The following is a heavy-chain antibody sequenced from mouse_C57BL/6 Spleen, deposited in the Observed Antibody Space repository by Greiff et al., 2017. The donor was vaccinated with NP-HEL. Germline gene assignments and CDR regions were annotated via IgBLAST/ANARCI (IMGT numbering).Heavy chain of an antibody. V-gene: IGHV3-6*01. CDR1: GYSITSGYY. Sequence: EVQLVESGPGLVKPSQSLSLTCSVTGYSITSGYYWNWIRQFPGNKLEWMGYISYDGSNNYNPSLKNRISITRDTSKNQFFLKLNSVTTEDTATYYCARGRFYYGSRALYYFDYWGQGTTLTVSS. CDR3: ARGRFYYGSRALYYFDY. D-gene: IGHD1-1*01. CDR2: ISYDGSN. J-gene: IGHJ2*01.